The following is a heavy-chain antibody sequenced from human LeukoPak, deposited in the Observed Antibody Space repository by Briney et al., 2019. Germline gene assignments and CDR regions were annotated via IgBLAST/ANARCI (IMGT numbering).Heavy chain of an antibody. CDR2: INPSGGST. J-gene: IGHJ6*03. CDR3: ASSYCSGGSCPGGDYYYYYMDV. V-gene: IGHV1-46*01. Sequence: ASVKVSCKASGYTFTSYYMHWVRQAPGQGLEWMGIINPSGGSTSYAQKFQGRVTMTRDTSTSTVYMELSSLRSEDTAVYYCASSYCSGGSCPGGDYYYYYMDVWGKGTTVTVSS. CDR1: GYTFTSYY. D-gene: IGHD2-15*01.